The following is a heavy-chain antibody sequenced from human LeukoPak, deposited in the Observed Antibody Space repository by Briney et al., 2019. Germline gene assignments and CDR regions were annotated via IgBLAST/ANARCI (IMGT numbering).Heavy chain of an antibody. CDR2: IYYSGST. D-gene: IGHD3-3*01. CDR1: GGSISSGDYY. J-gene: IGHJ4*02. CDR3: ARGFLEWLPIDY. Sequence: PSETLSLTCSVSGGSISSGDYYWSWIRQPPGKGLEWIGYIYYSGSTYYNPSLKGRVTISVDTSKNQFSLKLSSVTAADTAAYYCARGFLEWLPIDYWGQGTLVTVSS. V-gene: IGHV4-30-4*08.